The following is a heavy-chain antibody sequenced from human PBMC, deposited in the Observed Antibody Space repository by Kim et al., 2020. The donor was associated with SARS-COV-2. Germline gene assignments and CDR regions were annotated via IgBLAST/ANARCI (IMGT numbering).Heavy chain of an antibody. J-gene: IGHJ4*02. V-gene: IGHV3-33*01. CDR1: GFTFSSYG. CDR2: IWYDGSNK. D-gene: IGHD1-26*01. Sequence: GGSLRLSCAASGFTFSSYGMHWVRQAPGKGLEWVAVIWYDGSNKYYADSVKGRFTISRDNSKNTLYLQMNSLRAEDTAVYYCARDGIVGATNQFDYWGQGTLATVSS. CDR3: ARDGIVGATNQFDY.